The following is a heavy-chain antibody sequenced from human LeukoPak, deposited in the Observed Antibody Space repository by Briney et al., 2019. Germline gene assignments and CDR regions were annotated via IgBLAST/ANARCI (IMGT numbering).Heavy chain of an antibody. V-gene: IGHV4-59*08. CDR3: AAHYYDSSGYSSNFEY. D-gene: IGHD3-22*01. CDR2: IYYSGST. CDR1: GGSISSYY. Sequence: PSETLSLTCTVSGGSISSYYWSWIRQPPGKGLEWIGYIYYSGSTNYNPSLKSRVTISVDTSKNQFSLKLSSVTAADTAVYYCAAHYYDSSGYSSNFEYWGQGTLVTVSS. J-gene: IGHJ4*02.